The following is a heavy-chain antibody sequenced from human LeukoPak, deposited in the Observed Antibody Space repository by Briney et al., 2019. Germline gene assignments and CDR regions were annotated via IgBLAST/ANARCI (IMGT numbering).Heavy chain of an antibody. V-gene: IGHV3-74*01. D-gene: IGHD2-2*01. Sequence: PGGSLRLSCAASGNYCMQWVRQAAANGLVWVSHINGDGSWTTYADSVKGRFTISKDNAKNTVYLQMNNLRAEDTAVYYCVSFYETYWGRGTLVTVPS. J-gene: IGHJ4*02. CDR2: INGDGSWT. CDR3: VSFYETY. CDR1: GNYC.